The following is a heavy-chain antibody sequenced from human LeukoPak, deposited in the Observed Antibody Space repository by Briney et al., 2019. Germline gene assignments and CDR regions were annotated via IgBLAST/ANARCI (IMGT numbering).Heavy chain of an antibody. CDR3: ARDRTYCSGGSCYARKYGPYYYYYGMDV. CDR2: IHYRGNT. D-gene: IGHD2-15*01. Sequence: TSETLSLTCTVSGDSIGNYFWSWIRQPPGKGLEWIEPIHYRGNTNYNPSLKSRVTISVDTSKNLFSLKLSSVTAADTAVYYCARDRTYCSGGSCYARKYGPYYYYYGMDVWGQGTTVTVSS. V-gene: IGHV4-59*01. CDR1: GDSIGNYF. J-gene: IGHJ6*02.